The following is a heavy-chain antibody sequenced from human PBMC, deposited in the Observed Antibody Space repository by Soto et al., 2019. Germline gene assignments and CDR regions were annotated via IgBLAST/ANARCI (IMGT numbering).Heavy chain of an antibody. D-gene: IGHD6-13*01. J-gene: IGHJ4*02. CDR1: GFTFINYA. CDR2: ISNRGSDT. V-gene: IGHV3-23*01. Sequence: GGSLRLSCAGSGFTFINYAMTWVRQAPGKGLEWVSSISNRGSDTYYVDSVKGRFTISRDNSKNTLYLQMNSLRAEDTAVYYCAKDTYSSSWYFWGQGTLVTVSS. CDR3: AKDTYSSSWYF.